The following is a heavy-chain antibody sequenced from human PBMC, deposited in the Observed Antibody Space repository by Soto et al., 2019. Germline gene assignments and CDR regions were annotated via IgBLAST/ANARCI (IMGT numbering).Heavy chain of an antibody. CDR1: GGSFSGYY. CDR2: INHSGST. Sequence: NPSETLSLTGAVYGGSFSGYYWSWIRQPPGKGLEWIGEINHSGSTNYNPSLKSRVTISVDTSKNQFSLKLSSVTAADTAVYYCARGLAAAGTPGSVYFDYWGQGTLVTVSS. J-gene: IGHJ4*02. V-gene: IGHV4-34*01. D-gene: IGHD6-13*01. CDR3: ARGLAAAGTPGSVYFDY.